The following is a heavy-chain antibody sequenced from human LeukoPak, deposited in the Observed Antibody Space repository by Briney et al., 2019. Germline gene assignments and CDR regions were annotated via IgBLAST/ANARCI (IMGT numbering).Heavy chain of an antibody. V-gene: IGHV4-34*01. CDR1: GGSFSGYY. J-gene: IGHJ6*03. CDR2: INHSGST. D-gene: IGHD1-26*01. Sequence: PSETLSLTCAVYGGSFSGYYWSWIRQPPGKGLEWIGEINHSGSTNYNPSLKSRVTISVDTSKNQFSLKLSSVTAADTAVYYCARGKVGAPYYYYYYYMDVWGKGTTVTVFS. CDR3: ARGKVGAPYYYYYYYMDV.